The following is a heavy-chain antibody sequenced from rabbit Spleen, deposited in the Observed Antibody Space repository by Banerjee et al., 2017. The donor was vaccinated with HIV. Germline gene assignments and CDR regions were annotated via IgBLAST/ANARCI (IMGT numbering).Heavy chain of an antibody. CDR1: GFSFSNKAV. Sequence: QEQLKESGGGLVQPGGSLKLSCTASGFSFSNKAVMCWVRQAPGKGLEWIACINAITGKAVYASWAKGRFTISRASSTTVFLQMTSLTVADTATYFCARDTGSSFSSYGMDLWGPGTLVTVS. J-gene: IGHJ6*01. V-gene: IGHV1S45*01. CDR2: INAITGKA. CDR3: ARDTGSSFSSYGMDL. D-gene: IGHD8-1*01.